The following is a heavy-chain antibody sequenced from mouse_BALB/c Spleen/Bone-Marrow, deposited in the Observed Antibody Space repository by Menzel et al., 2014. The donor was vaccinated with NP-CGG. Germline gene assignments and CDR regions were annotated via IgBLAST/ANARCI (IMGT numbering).Heavy chain of an antibody. Sequence: QVQLQQSGPELVKPGASVRISCKASGYTFTSYYIQWVKQRPGPGLEWIGWIYPGNVTTKYNEKFKGKATLTADKSSSTAYMQLSSLTSEDSAVYFCAGVGWLRDAMGYWGQGTSVTVSS. CDR1: GYTFTSYY. V-gene: IGHV1S56*01. D-gene: IGHD2-2*01. J-gene: IGHJ4*01. CDR2: IYPGNVTT. CDR3: AGVGWLRDAMGY.